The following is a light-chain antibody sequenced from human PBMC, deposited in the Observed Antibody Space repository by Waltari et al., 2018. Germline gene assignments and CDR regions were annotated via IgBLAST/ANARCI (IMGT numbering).Light chain of an antibody. CDR1: NSNIGPNH. CDR2: NTN. CDR3: SAWDDSLVGPA. J-gene: IGLJ2*01. V-gene: IGLV1-44*01. Sequence: QSILVQPPSASGTPGQRVTLFCSGSNSNIGPNHVNWYQHLQGTAPKVLIYNTNLRPSGVPYRFSGSRSGTSASLAISGLQSEDEAEYHCSAWDDSLVGPAFGGGTNLTVL.